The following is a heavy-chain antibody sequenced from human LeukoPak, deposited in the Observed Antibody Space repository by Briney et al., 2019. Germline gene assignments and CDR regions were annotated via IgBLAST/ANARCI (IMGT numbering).Heavy chain of an antibody. Sequence: GGSLRLSCAASGFTFSSYAMHWVRQAPGKGLEWVAVISYDGSNKYYADSVKGRFTISRDNAKNSLYLQMNSLRTEDTAVYYCARHLIYWGSPDCWGQGTLVTVSS. CDR1: GFTFSSYA. J-gene: IGHJ4*02. CDR2: ISYDGSNK. CDR3: ARHLIYWGSPDC. D-gene: IGHD2-21*01. V-gene: IGHV3-30-3*01.